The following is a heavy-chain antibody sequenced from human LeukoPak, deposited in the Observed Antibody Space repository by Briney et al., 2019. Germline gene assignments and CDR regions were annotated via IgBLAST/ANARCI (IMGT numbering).Heavy chain of an antibody. V-gene: IGHV3-23*01. D-gene: IGHD3-22*01. CDR2: ISGSGGST. Sequence: GGSLRLSCAASGFTVSSYAMSWVRQAPGKGLEWVSAISGSGGSTYYAASVKRRSTISKDNSKNTLYLQMNSLRAEDTAVYYCARVGYDSSGYSIDYWGQGALVTVSS. CDR1: GFTVSSYA. J-gene: IGHJ4*02. CDR3: ARVGYDSSGYSIDY.